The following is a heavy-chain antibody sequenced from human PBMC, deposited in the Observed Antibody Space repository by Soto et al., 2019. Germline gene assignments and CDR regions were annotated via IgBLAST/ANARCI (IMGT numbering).Heavy chain of an antibody. V-gene: IGHV1-46*01. J-gene: IGHJ3*02. D-gene: IGHD3-22*01. CDR2: INPSGGST. Sequence: ASVKVSCKASGYTFTSYYMHWVRQAPGQGLEWMGIINPSGGSTSYAQKFQGRVTMTRDTSTSTVYMELSSLRSEDTAVYYCARGGGFVSPIVVVKDAFDIWGQGTMVTV. CDR3: ARGGGFVSPIVVVKDAFDI. CDR1: GYTFTSYY.